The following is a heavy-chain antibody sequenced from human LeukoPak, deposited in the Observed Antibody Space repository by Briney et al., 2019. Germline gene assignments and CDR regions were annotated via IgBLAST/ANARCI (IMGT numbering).Heavy chain of an antibody. CDR1: GYTFTGYY. CDR3: ATERGGVATFDY. Sequence: GASVKVSCKASGYTFTGYYMHWVRQAPGQGLEWMGWINPNSGGTNYAQKFQGRVTMTRDTSISTAYMELSRLKSDDTAVYYCATERGGVATFDYWGQGTLVIVSS. J-gene: IGHJ4*02. V-gene: IGHV1-2*02. D-gene: IGHD5-12*01. CDR2: INPNSGGT.